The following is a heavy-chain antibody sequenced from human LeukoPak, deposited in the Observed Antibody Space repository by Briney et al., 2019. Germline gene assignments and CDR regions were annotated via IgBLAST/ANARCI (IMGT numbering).Heavy chain of an antibody. Sequence: GGSLRLSCAASGFTFSSYGMHWVRQAPGKGLEWVAVISYDGSNKYYADSVKGRFTISRDNSKNTLYLQMNSLRAEDTAVYYCAKAARPWYFDYWGQGTLVTVSS. J-gene: IGHJ4*02. CDR3: AKAARPWYFDY. CDR2: ISYDGSNK. D-gene: IGHD6-6*01. V-gene: IGHV3-30*18. CDR1: GFTFSSYG.